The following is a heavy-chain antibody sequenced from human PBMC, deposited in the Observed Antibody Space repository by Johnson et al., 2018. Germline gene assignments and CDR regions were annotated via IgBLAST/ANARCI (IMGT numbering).Heavy chain of an antibody. CDR2: ISYDGSNK. D-gene: IGHD6-13*01. CDR3: ARDSCAYSSSCQKVAFDI. CDR1: GFTFSSYA. J-gene: IGHJ3*02. V-gene: IGHV3-30-3*01. Sequence: QVQLVQSGGGVVQPGRSLRLSCAASGFTFSSYAMHWVRQAPGKGLEWVAVISYDGSNKYYADSVKGRFTISRDNSKNTLYLQMNSLSAEDTAVYYCARDSCAYSSSCQKVAFDIWGQGTMVTVSS.